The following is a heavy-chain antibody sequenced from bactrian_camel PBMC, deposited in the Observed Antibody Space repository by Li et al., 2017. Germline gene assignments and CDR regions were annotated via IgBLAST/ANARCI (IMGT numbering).Heavy chain of an antibody. CDR2: IDIRGAP. Sequence: HVQLVESGGGSVQPGGSLRLSCVGSGFTFSNYYMAWFRQAPGKEREAVAAIDIRGAPTYTYAVSGRFLISRDNAENTVNLMMNSLKPEDTAMYYCAANFGPYCSGPYLARRANFLGQGTQVTVS. CDR1: GFTFSNYY. V-gene: IGHV3S53*01. J-gene: IGHJ4*01. D-gene: IGHD2*01.